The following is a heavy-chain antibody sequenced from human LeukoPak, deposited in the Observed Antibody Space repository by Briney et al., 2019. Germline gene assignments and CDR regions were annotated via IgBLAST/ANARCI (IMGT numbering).Heavy chain of an antibody. CDR2: IDQYGRAK. D-gene: IGHD5-18*01. V-gene: IGHV3-7*04. J-gene: IGHJ4*02. Sequence: GGSLRLSCAASGFAFSNYWMSWVRQAPGKGLEWVASIDQYGRAKYYVDSVRGRFTFSRDNTKNSLHLQMNSLRAEDTAVYYCARADSYGSILDYWGQGTRVIDSS. CDR3: ARADSYGSILDY. CDR1: GFAFSNYW.